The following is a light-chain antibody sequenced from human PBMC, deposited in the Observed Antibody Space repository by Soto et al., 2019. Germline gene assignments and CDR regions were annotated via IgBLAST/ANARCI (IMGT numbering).Light chain of an antibody. CDR3: TSYTTTTTWV. CDR1: SSDVGASNY. CDR2: EVS. J-gene: IGLJ3*02. V-gene: IGLV2-14*01. Sequence: QSALTQPASVSGSPGQSITISCTGTSSDVGASNYVSWYQQHPGKAPKLMISEVSNRPSGVSNRFSGSKSGNTASLTISGPQAEDEADYYCTSYTTTTTWVFGGGTKVTVL.